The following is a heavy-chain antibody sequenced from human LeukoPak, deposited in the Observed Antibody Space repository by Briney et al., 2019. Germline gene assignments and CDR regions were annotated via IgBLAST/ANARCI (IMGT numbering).Heavy chain of an antibody. J-gene: IGHJ5*02. V-gene: IGHV4-30-4*08. CDR1: GGSVSSGDYY. CDR3: ARYQFTYNWFDP. D-gene: IGHD2-2*01. Sequence: SETLSLTCTVSGGSVSSGDYYWSWIRQPPGKGLEWIGYIYYSGSTYYNPSLKSRVTISVDTSKNQFSLKLSSVTAAGTAVYHCARYQFTYNWFDPWGQGTLVTVSS. CDR2: IYYSGST.